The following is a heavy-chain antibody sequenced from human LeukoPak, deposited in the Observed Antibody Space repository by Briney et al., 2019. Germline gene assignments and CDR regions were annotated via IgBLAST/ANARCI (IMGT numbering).Heavy chain of an antibody. D-gene: IGHD3-9*01. CDR1: GFTFSSYS. J-gene: IGHJ4*02. CDR2: ISSSSSTI. CDR3: ASPRYFDWLPPTYYFDY. V-gene: IGHV3-48*02. Sequence: GGSLRLSCAASGFTFSSYSMNWVRQAPGKGLEWVSYISSSSSTIYYADSVKGRFTISRGNAKNSLYLQMNSLRDEDTAVYYCASPRYFDWLPPTYYFDYWGQGTLVTVSS.